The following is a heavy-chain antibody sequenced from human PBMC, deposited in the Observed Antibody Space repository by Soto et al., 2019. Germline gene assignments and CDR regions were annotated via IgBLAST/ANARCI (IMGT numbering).Heavy chain of an antibody. CDR3: ARDQGHNSGEGGYWYFDL. Sequence: QVQLVQSGAEVKKPGSSVKVSCKASGGTFSSYTISWVRQAPGQGLEWMGRIIPILGIANYAQKFQGRVTITADKSTSTAYMELSSLRSEDTAVYYCARDQGHNSGEGGYWYFDLWGRGTLVTVSS. CDR2: IIPILGIA. D-gene: IGHD1-20*01. V-gene: IGHV1-69*08. CDR1: GGTFSSYT. J-gene: IGHJ2*01.